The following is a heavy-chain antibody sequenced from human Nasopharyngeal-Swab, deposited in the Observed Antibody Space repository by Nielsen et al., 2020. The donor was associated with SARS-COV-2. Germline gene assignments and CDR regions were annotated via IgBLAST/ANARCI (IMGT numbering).Heavy chain of an antibody. CDR3: ARVGTSGWYDY. J-gene: IGHJ4*02. Sequence: GESLKISCAASGFTFSGYATHWVRQAPGKGLEYVSAITNNGGSTYYANSVKGRFTISRDNSKNTLYLQMGSLRAEDMAVYYCARVGTSGWYDYWGQGTLVTVSS. D-gene: IGHD6-19*01. V-gene: IGHV3-64*01. CDR1: GFTFSGYA. CDR2: ITNNGGST.